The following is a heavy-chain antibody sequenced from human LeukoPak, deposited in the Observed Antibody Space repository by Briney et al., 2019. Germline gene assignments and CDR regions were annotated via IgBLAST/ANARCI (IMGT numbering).Heavy chain of an antibody. J-gene: IGHJ6*03. V-gene: IGHV3-23*01. CDR1: GFTFSSYG. D-gene: IGHD3-10*01. Sequence: GGSLRLSCAASGFTFSSYGMSWVRQAPGKGLEWVSAISGSGGSTYYADSVKGRFTISRDNSKNTLYLQMNSLRAEDTALYHCARYYGSGSYYIHYYYMDVWGKGTTVTISS. CDR3: ARYYGSGSYYIHYYYMDV. CDR2: ISGSGGST.